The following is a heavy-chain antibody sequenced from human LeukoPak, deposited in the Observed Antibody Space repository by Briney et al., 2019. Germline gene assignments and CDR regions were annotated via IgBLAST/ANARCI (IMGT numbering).Heavy chain of an antibody. V-gene: IGHV4-34*01. J-gene: IGHJ4*02. CDR3: ARGQFVVVVPAAIPMGSGYSYGYDY. CDR2: INHSGST. Sequence: SETLSLTYAVYGGPFSGYYWSWLRQPPGKGLEWIGEINHSGSTNYNPSLKSRVTISVDTSKNQFSLTPSSVPAADTAVYYWARGQFVVVVPAAIPMGSGYSYGYDYWGQGTLVTVSS. D-gene: IGHD2-2*01. CDR1: GGPFSGYY.